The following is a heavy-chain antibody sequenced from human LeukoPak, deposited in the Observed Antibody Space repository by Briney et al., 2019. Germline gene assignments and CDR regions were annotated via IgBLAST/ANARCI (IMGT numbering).Heavy chain of an antibody. CDR3: ARVANYYGSGSYYKSYYYYGMDV. D-gene: IGHD3-10*01. CDR1: GFTFSSYS. J-gene: IGHJ6*02. V-gene: IGHV3-21*01. Sequence: SGGSLRLSCAASGFTFSSYSMNWVRQAPGKGLEWVSSISSSSSYIYYADSVKGRFTISRDNAKNSLYLQMNSLRAEDTAVYYCARVANYYGSGSYYKSYYYYGMDVWGQGTTVTVSS. CDR2: ISSSSSYI.